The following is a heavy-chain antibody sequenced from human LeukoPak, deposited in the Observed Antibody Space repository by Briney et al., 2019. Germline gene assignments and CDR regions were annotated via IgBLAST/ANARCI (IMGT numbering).Heavy chain of an antibody. V-gene: IGHV4-34*01. CDR1: GVSFSGYY. CDR3: AREAVERTNLWFVTYNWFDP. J-gene: IGHJ5*02. D-gene: IGHD3-10*01. Sequence: SETLSLTCAVYGVSFSGYYWSWIRQPPGKGLEWIGEINHSGSTNYNPSLKSRVTISVDTSKNQFSLKLSSVTAADTAVYYCAREAVERTNLWFVTYNWFDPWGQGTLVTVSS. CDR2: INHSGST.